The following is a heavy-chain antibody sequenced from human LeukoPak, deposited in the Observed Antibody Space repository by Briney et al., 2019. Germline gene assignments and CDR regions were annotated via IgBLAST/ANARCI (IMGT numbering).Heavy chain of an antibody. J-gene: IGHJ4*02. CDR3: ARDRRSGSYFLGHRILDY. CDR2: INSDGSDT. CDR1: GFSFSTYW. Sequence: GGSLRLSCAASGFSFSTYWMHWVRHAPGKGLVWVSRINSDGSDTSYADSVKGRFTISRDNAKNTLYLQMNSLRAEDTAVYYCARDRRSGSYFLGHRILDYWGQGTLVTVSS. D-gene: IGHD1-26*01. V-gene: IGHV3-74*01.